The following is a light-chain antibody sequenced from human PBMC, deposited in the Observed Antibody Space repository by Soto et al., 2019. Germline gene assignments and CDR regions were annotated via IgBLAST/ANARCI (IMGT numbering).Light chain of an antibody. Sequence: QSALTQPASVSGSPGQSITISCTGPSSDVGSYNLVSWYQQHPGKAPKLKIYEGSKRPSGVSNRFSGSKSGNTASLTISVLQAEDEADYYCCSYAGSSTLYVFGTGTKLTVL. CDR1: SSDVGSYNL. V-gene: IGLV2-23*01. CDR2: EGS. CDR3: CSYAGSSTLYV. J-gene: IGLJ1*01.